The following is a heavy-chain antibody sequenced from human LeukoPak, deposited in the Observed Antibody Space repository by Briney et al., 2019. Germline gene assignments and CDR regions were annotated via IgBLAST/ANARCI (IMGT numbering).Heavy chain of an antibody. CDR1: GYTFTGYY. V-gene: IGHV1-2*02. D-gene: IGHD3-16*01. CDR3: AREGNYDYVWGSFTATHFDY. J-gene: IGHJ4*02. CDR2: INPNSGGT. Sequence: ASVKVSCKASGYTFTGYYMHWVRQAPGQGLEWMGWINPNSGGTNYAQKLQGRVTMTTDTSTSTAYMELRSLRSDDTAVYYCAREGNYDYVWGSFTATHFDYWGQGTLVTVSS.